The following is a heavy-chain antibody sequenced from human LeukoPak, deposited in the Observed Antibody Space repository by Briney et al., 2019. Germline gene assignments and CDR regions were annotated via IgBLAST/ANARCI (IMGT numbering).Heavy chain of an antibody. V-gene: IGHV1-18*01. D-gene: IGHD3-22*01. CDR1: GYTFTSYG. CDR3: ARVEDYYDSSGYAGFCDY. Sequence: ASVKVSCKASGYTFTSYGISWVRQAPGQGLEWMGWISAYNGNTNYAQKFQGRVTMTTDTPTSTAYMELRSLRSDDTAVYYCARVEDYYDSSGYAGFCDYWGQGTLVTVSS. CDR2: ISAYNGNT. J-gene: IGHJ4*02.